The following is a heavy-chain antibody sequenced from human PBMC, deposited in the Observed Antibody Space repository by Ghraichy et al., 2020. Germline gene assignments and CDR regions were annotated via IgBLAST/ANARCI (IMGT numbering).Heavy chain of an antibody. V-gene: IGHV3-21*01. CDR1: GFTFSSYS. D-gene: IGHD1-26*01. Sequence: LSLTCAASGFTFSSYSMNWVRQAPGKGLEWVSSISSSSSYIYYADSVKGRFTISRDNAKNSLYLQMNSLRAEDTAGYYCARDIGGDLAYWGQGTLVTVSS. CDR2: ISSSSSYI. J-gene: IGHJ4*02. CDR3: ARDIGGDLAY.